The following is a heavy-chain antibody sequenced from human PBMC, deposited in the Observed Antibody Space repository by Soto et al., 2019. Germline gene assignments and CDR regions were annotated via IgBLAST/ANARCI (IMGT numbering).Heavy chain of an antibody. CDR1: GGSISSYY. CDR2: IYYSGST. CDR3: ARDRPDLRYFDWLSPDYYYYYMDV. V-gene: IGHV4-59*01. J-gene: IGHJ6*03. D-gene: IGHD3-9*01. Sequence: SETLSLTCTVSGGSISSYYWSWIRQPPGKGLEWIGYIYYSGSTNYNPSLKSRVTKSVDTSKNQFSLKLSSVTAADTAVYYCARDRPDLRYFDWLSPDYYYYYMDVWGKGTTVTVSS.